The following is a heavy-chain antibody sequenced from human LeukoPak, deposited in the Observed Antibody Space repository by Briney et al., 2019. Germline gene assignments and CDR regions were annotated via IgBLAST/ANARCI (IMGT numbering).Heavy chain of an antibody. Sequence: GGSLRLSCAASGFTFSNYWMHWVSQAPGKGLVWVSRIKGDGSHTVYADSVKGRFTISRDNAKNTLYLQMKSLRDEDTAVYYCVRDWDHFDFDSWGQGTLVTVSS. CDR1: GFTFSNYW. J-gene: IGHJ5*01. CDR2: IKGDGSHT. D-gene: IGHD1-14*01. V-gene: IGHV3-74*01. CDR3: VRDWDHFDFDS.